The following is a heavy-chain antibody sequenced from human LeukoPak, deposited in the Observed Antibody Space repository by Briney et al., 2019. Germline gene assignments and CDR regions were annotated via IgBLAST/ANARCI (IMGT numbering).Heavy chain of an antibody. J-gene: IGHJ4*02. Sequence: PGASLRLSCAASGFTFSSYAMSWVRQAPGKGLEWVSSISSSSSYIYYADSVKGRFTISRDNAKNSLYLQMNSLRAEDTAVYYCAPDHGSGSYPFDYWGQGTLVTVSS. CDR2: ISSSSSYI. CDR3: APDHGSGSYPFDY. D-gene: IGHD3-10*01. CDR1: GFTFSSYA. V-gene: IGHV3-21*01.